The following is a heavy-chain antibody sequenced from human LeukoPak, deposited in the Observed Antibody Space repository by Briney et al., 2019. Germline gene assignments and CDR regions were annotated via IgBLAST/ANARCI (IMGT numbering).Heavy chain of an antibody. Sequence: ASVKVSCKAPGGTFSSYAISWVRQAPGQGLEWMGGIIPIFGTANYAQKFQGRVTITTDESTSTAYMELSSLRSEDTAVYYCASPDLYDSSGYYSYWGQGTLVTVSS. CDR3: ASPDLYDSSGYYSY. D-gene: IGHD3-22*01. CDR1: GGTFSSYA. CDR2: IIPIFGTA. J-gene: IGHJ4*02. V-gene: IGHV1-69*05.